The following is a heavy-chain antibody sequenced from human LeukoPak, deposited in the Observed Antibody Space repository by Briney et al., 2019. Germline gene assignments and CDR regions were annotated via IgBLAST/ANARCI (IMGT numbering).Heavy chain of an antibody. Sequence: GGSLRLSCAGSVTNAWMSWVRQAPGKEREWVGRIKTTNEGGPTDYAAPAKGRFTISGDDSKSTLYLEMNSLKTEDSGVYYCTADLSDSAGYSFEYWGQGTLVTVSS. D-gene: IGHD3-9*01. CDR3: TADLSDSAGYSFEY. J-gene: IGHJ4*02. CDR2: IKTTNEGGPT. V-gene: IGHV3-15*01. CDR1: VTNAW.